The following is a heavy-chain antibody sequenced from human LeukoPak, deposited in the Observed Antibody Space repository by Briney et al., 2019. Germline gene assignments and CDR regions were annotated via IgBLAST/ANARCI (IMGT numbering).Heavy chain of an antibody. CDR2: IYYSGST. CDR3: ATYDSSGYYYGSEYFQH. CDR1: GGSISSSSYY. V-gene: IGHV4-39*01. D-gene: IGHD3-22*01. J-gene: IGHJ1*01. Sequence: PSETLSLTCTVSGGSISSSSYYWGWIRQPPGKGLEWIGSIYYSGSTYYNPSLKSRVTISVDTSKNQFSLKLSSVTAADTAVYYCATYDSSGYYYGSEYFQHWGQGTLVTVSS.